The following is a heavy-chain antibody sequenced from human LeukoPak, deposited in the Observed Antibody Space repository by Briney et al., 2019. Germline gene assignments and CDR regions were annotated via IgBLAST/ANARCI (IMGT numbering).Heavy chain of an antibody. CDR3: ARSNRGFFKQQPLDY. J-gene: IGHJ4*02. CDR2: ISSSGSTI. Sequence: KPGRSLRLSCAASGFTFSDYYMSWIRQAPGKGLEWVSYISSSGSTIYNADSVKGRFPISRVNAKNSLYLQMNSLRAEDTAVYYCARSNRGFFKQQPLDYWGQGTLVTVSS. V-gene: IGHV3-11*01. D-gene: IGHD3-3*01. CDR1: GFTFSDYY.